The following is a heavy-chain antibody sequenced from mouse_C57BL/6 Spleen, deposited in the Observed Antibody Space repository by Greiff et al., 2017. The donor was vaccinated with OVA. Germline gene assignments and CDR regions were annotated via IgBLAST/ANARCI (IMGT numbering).Heavy chain of an antibody. CDR3: ARRTTEGYFDV. V-gene: IGHV1-72*01. D-gene: IGHD1-1*01. CDR2: IDPNSGGT. Sequence: QVQLQQPGAELVKPGASVKLSCKASGYTFTSYWMHWVKQRPGRGLEWLGRIDPNSGGTKYNEKFKRKATLTVDKPSSTAYMQLSSLTSEDSAVYYCARRTTEGYFDVWGTGTTVTVSS. CDR1: GYTFTSYW. J-gene: IGHJ1*03.